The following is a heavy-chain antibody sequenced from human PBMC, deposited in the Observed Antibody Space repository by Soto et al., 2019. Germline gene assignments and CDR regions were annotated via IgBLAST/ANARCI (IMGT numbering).Heavy chain of an antibody. CDR2: ISGSGGST. V-gene: IGHV3-23*01. CDR3: AKDRNHYDILTGYYIEGFDY. CDR1: GFTFSSYA. D-gene: IGHD3-9*01. J-gene: IGHJ4*02. Sequence: EVQLLESGGGLVQPGGSLRLSCAASGFTFSSYAMSWVRQAPGKGLEWVSAISGSGGSTYYADSVKGRFTISRDNSKNTLYLQMNSLRAEDTAVYYCAKDRNHYDILTGYYIEGFDYWGQGTLVTVSS.